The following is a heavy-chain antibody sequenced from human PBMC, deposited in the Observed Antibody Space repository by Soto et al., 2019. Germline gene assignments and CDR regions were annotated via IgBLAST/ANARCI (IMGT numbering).Heavy chain of an antibody. CDR3: ARVAWAAAGTFYYFDY. V-gene: IGHV3-13*01. Sequence: GGSLRLSCAASGFTFSSYDMHWVRQATGKGLEWVSAIGTAGDTYYPGSVKGRFTISRENAKNSLYLQMNSLRAEDTAVYYCARVAWAAAGTFYYFDYWGQGTLVTVSS. D-gene: IGHD6-13*01. CDR2: IGTAGDT. CDR1: GFTFSSYD. J-gene: IGHJ4*02.